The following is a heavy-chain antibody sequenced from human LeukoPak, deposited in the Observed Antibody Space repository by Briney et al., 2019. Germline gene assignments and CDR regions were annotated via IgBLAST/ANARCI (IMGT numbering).Heavy chain of an antibody. CDR3: AKDPARGQLGIFDY. Sequence: GGSLRLSCVASGFTFSSYAMNWVRQAPGKGLEWVSAISSSDGSKYYADSVRGRFTISRDNSRNTLYLQMNSLRPEDTAVYYCAKDPARGQLGIFDYWGRGALVTVFS. V-gene: IGHV3-23*01. J-gene: IGHJ4*02. CDR1: GFTFSSYA. CDR2: ISSSDGSK. D-gene: IGHD6-6*01.